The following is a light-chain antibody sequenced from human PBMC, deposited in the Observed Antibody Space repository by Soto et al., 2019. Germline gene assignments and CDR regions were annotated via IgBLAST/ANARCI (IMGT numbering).Light chain of an antibody. J-gene: IGLJ2*01. Sequence: NFMLTQPHSVSEAPGKTVTISCTRSSGNIANNYVQWYQLRPGSSPTTVVQDDDQRPSGVPDRFSGSIDTSSNSASLTISGLQTEDEADYYCQSYGGGVIFGGGTKLPS. CDR3: QSYGGGVI. CDR2: DDD. V-gene: IGLV6-57*01. CDR1: SGNIANNY.